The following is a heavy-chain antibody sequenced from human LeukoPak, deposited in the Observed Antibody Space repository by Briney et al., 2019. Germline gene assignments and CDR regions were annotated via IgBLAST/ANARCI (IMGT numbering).Heavy chain of an antibody. D-gene: IGHD2/OR15-2a*01. CDR1: GFTVSSNY. J-gene: IGHJ4*02. CDR2: IYSGGST. V-gene: IGHV3-66*02. CDR3: ARDSTLYYFDY. Sequence: GGSLRLSWAASGFTVSSNYMSWVRQAPGKGLEWVSVIYSGGSTYYADSVKGRFTISRDNSKNTLYLQMNSLRAEDTAVYYCARDSTLYYFDYWGQGTLVTVSS.